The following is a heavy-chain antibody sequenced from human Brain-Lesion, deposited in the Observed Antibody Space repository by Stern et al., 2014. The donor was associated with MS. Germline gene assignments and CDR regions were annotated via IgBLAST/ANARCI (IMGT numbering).Heavy chain of an antibody. D-gene: IGHD3-3*01. CDR1: GYIFTGYY. CDR2: VNPNTGGT. Sequence: QVQLVQSGAEVKKPGASVKVSCKTSGYIFTGYYIHWVRQAPGQGLEWMAWVNPNTGGTNYAQKFQGRVTMSRDTSSSTAYVELSSLTSDDTAVYYCARDQRGITIFGVVTDYYYLGMDVWGQGTTVTVSS. V-gene: IGHV1-2*02. J-gene: IGHJ6*02. CDR3: ARDQRGITIFGVVTDYYYLGMDV.